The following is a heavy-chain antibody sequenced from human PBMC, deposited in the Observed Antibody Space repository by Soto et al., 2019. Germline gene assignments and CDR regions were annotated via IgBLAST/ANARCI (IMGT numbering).Heavy chain of an antibody. V-gene: IGHV1-46*01. D-gene: IGHD6-6*01. CDR2: INPSGGST. CDR1: GYTFTDYR. CDR3: ARPAGRLANWFDP. Sequence: QVQLVQYGAEVKKPGASVKVSCKASGYTFTDYRMIWVRQAPGQGLEWMGIINPSGGSTNYAPIFQGRVTLTRHSVTSTVYMELSSLRSEATAVYYCARPAGRLANWFDPCGQGTLVTVSS. J-gene: IGHJ5*02.